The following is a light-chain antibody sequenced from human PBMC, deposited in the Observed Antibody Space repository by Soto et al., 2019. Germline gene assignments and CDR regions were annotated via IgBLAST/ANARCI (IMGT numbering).Light chain of an antibody. J-gene: IGKJ1*01. CDR3: QQSYSTRWT. V-gene: IGKV1-39*01. CDR1: QSISSY. Sequence: DIQMSQSPCSMSASVGDRVTITCRASQSISSYLNWYQQKPGKAPKLLIYAASSLQSGVPSRFSGSGSGTDFTLTISSLQPDDFATYYCQQSYSTRWTFGQGTKVEIK. CDR2: AAS.